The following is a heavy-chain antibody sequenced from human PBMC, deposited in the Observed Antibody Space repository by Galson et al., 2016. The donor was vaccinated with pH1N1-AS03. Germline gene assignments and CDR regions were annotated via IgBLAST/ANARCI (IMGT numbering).Heavy chain of an antibody. J-gene: IGHJ4*02. D-gene: IGHD3-10*01. CDR3: ARADYPGSPLDF. CDR2: IYSGGTT. V-gene: IGHV3-66*02. Sequence: SLRLSCAASGFTVNSNYMTWVRQAPGKGLDWVSVIYSGGTTYYADSVKGRFTISRDNSKNTLYLQMNSLRTEDTAVYYCARADYPGSPLDFCGQGTLVTVSS. CDR1: GFTVNSNY.